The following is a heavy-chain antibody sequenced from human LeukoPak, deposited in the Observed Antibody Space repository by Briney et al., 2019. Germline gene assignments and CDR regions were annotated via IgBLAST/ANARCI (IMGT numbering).Heavy chain of an antibody. V-gene: IGHV3-48*02. CDR2: ISSSSSTI. Sequence: GGSLRLSCAASGFTFSSYSMNWVRQAPGKGLEWVSYISSSSSTIYYADSEKGRFTISRDNAKNSLYLQMNSLRDEDTAVYYCARTARSYDRVFNWFDPWGQGTLVTVSS. CDR3: ARTARSYDRVFNWFDP. D-gene: IGHD3-9*01. J-gene: IGHJ5*02. CDR1: GFTFSSYS.